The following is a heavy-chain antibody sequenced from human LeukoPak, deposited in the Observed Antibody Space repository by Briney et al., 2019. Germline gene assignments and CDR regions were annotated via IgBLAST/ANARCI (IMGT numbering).Heavy chain of an antibody. CDR2: IDKHGNGK. Sequence: AGGSLRLSCVASGFTFSISWVTWVRQAPGRGLEWVANIDKHGNGKYYVDSVKGRFAISRDYATNSVFLQMNSLRAEDTSVYYCARDAGWGYYDLWGQGTPVTVSS. D-gene: IGHD1-26*01. CDR3: ARDAGWGYYDL. V-gene: IGHV3-7*01. J-gene: IGHJ4*02. CDR1: GFTFSISW.